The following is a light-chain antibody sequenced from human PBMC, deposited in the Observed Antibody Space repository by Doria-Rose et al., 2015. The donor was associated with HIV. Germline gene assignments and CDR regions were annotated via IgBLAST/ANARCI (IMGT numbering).Light chain of an antibody. Sequence: QSPESLGMSLGERATLNCKSNQSLLYTSKNYLAWYQQKPGQPPKLLIYWASTRQSGVPARFSGSGSGTDFTLTISSLGAEDVAVYYCQQYYDTPSFGPGTTV. V-gene: IGKV4-1*01. CDR1: QSLLYTSKNY. J-gene: IGKJ3*01. CDR2: WAS. CDR3: QQYYDTPS.